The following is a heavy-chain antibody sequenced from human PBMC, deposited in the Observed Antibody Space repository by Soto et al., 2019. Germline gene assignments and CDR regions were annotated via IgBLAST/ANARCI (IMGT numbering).Heavy chain of an antibody. CDR2: IYYSGST. D-gene: IGHD3-3*01. V-gene: IGHV4-59*01. J-gene: IGHJ6*02. CDR3: ARVRVDFWSGPSPYYYYGMDV. Sequence: PSETLSLTCTVSGGSISSYYWSWIRQPPGKGLEWIGYIYYSGSTNYNPSLKGRVTISVDTSKNQFSLKLSSVTAADTAVYYCARVRVDFWSGPSPYYYYGMDVWGQGTTVTVS. CDR1: GGSISSYY.